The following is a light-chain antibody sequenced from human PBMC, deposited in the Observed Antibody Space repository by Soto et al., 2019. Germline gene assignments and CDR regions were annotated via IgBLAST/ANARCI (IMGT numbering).Light chain of an antibody. Sequence: DIQMTQSPSSVSASVGDRVTITCRASQAIDSWLAWYQQKPGEAPKLLIFTGSLLHSGVPPRFSGSGSGTDFTLTISSLQPEDFAVYYCQQRSNWPPITFGQGTRLDIK. V-gene: IGKV1-12*01. J-gene: IGKJ5*01. CDR2: TGS. CDR3: QQRSNWPPIT. CDR1: QAIDSW.